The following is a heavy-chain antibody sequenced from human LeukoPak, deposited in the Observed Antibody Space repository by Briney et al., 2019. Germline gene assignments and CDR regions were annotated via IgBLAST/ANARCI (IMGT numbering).Heavy chain of an antibody. D-gene: IGHD1-26*01. CDR3: ARHSGIVGATYAFDI. V-gene: IGHV5-10-1*01. Sequence: GESLRISCKGSGYSFTSYWISWVRQMPGKGLEWMGRIDPSDSYTNYSPSFQGRVTISADKSISTAYLQWSSLKASDTAMYYCARHSGIVGATYAFDIWGQGTMVTVSS. J-gene: IGHJ3*02. CDR2: IDPSDSYT. CDR1: GYSFTSYW.